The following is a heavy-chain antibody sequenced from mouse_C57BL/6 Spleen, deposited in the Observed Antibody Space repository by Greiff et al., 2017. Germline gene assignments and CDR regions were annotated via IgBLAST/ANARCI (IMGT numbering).Heavy chain of an antibody. CDR1: GYTFTSYG. J-gene: IGHJ4*01. Sequence: QVQLQQSGAELARPGASVKLSCKASGYTFTSYGISWVKQRTGQGLEWIGEIYPRSGNTYYNEKVKGKATLTADKSSSTAYMELRSLTSEDSAVYFCGGIYYDDDGRAMDYWGQGTSVTVSS. V-gene: IGHV1-81*01. D-gene: IGHD2-4*01. CDR3: GGIYYDDDGRAMDY. CDR2: IYPRSGNT.